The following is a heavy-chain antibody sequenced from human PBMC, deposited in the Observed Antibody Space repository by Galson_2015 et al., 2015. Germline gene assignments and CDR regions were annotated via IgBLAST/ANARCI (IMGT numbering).Heavy chain of an antibody. CDR3: ARDGSRWGFDS. J-gene: IGHJ4*02. Sequence: SLRLSCAASGFTFSNYEMNWVRQAPGKGLEWVSYIGKSGGTMYYADSAKGRFTISRDNAKNSVFLQMNSLRVEDTAVYYCARDGSRWGFDSWGQGTLVTASS. CDR2: IGKSGGTM. V-gene: IGHV3-48*03. CDR1: GFTFSNYE. D-gene: IGHD3-16*01.